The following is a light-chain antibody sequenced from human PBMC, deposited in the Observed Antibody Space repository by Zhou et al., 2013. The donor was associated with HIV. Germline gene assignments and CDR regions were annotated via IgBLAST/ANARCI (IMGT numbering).Light chain of an antibody. CDR3: QQYENWPPWT. CDR1: QDITSS. V-gene: IGKV3D-15*01. CDR2: GTS. J-gene: IGKJ1*01. Sequence: ETVMAQSPATLSVSPGERVTLSCRASQDITSSLAWYQQRPGQAPRLLIYGTSTRATGVPARFSGSGSGTEFTLTISSMQSEDFAVYYCQQYENWPPWTFGQGTKVEI.